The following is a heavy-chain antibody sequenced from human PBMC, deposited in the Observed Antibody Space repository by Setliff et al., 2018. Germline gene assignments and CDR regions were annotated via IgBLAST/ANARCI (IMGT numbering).Heavy chain of an antibody. CDR3: AKDKSVGYYYGMDV. D-gene: IGHD1-26*01. V-gene: IGHV3-33*06. CDR2: IWHDGGNK. CDR1: GFTFSSYA. J-gene: IGHJ6*01. Sequence: GGSLRLSCAASGFTFSSYAMHWVRQAPGKGLEWVAVIWHDGGNKYYVDSVKGRFTSSRGNSKNTLYLQMNSLRAEDTAVYYCAKDKSVGYYYGMDVWGQGTTVTVSS.